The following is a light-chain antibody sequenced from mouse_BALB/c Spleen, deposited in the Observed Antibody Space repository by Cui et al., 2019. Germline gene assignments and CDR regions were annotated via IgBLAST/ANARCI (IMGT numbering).Light chain of an antibody. V-gene: IGLV1*01. CDR2: GTN. CDR1: TGAVTTSNY. J-gene: IGLJ1*01. CDR3: ALWYSNHWV. Sequence: QPVVPQASALTTSPGETVTLTCRSSTGAVTTSNYANWVQEKPGHLFTGLIGGTNNRPPGVPARFSGSLIGDKAALTITGAQTEDEAIYFCALWYSNHWVFGGGTKLTVL.